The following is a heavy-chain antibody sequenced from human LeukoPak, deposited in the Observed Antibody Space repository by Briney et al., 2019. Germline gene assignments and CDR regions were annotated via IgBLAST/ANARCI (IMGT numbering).Heavy chain of an antibody. CDR3: ARDGIVLMVYATHVGMDV. J-gene: IGHJ6*02. V-gene: IGHV1-69*04. D-gene: IGHD2-8*01. Sequence: VKVSCKASGGTFSSYAISWVRQAPGQGLEWMGRIIPILGIANYAQKFQGRVTITADKSTSTAYMELSSLRSEDTAVYYCARDGIVLMVYATHVGMDVWGQGTTVTVSS. CDR1: GGTFSSYA. CDR2: IIPILGIA.